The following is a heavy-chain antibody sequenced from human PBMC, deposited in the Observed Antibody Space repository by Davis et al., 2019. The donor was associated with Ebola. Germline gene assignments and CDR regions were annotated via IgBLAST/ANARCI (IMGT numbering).Heavy chain of an antibody. Sequence: AASVKVSCMASGGTFSSYAISWVRQAPGQGLEWMGGIIPIFGAANYAQKFQGRVTITADESTSTAYMELSSLRSEDTAVYYCARDKGYSGYDFSYWGQGTLVTVSS. CDR2: IIPIFGAA. J-gene: IGHJ4*02. V-gene: IGHV1-69*13. D-gene: IGHD5-12*01. CDR1: GGTFSSYA. CDR3: ARDKGYSGYDFSY.